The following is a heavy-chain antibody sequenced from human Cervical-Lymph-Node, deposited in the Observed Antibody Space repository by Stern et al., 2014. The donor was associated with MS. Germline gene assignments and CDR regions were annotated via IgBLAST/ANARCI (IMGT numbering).Heavy chain of an antibody. CDR3: ARPCRDVYNSDC. D-gene: IGHD5-24*01. CDR1: GYRFTSYW. CDR2: IYPGDSDT. J-gene: IGHJ4*02. Sequence: EVQLVESGAEVKKPGESLKISCKASGYRFTSYWIGWVRQMPGKGLEWMGVIYPGDSDTRYSPSFQGQVTISADKSTSTAYLQWSSLKDSDTAIYYCARPCRDVYNSDCWGQGTLVIVSS. V-gene: IGHV5-51*01.